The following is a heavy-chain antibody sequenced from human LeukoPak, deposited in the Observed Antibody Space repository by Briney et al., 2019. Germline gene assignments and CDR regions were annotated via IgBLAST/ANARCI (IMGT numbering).Heavy chain of an antibody. D-gene: IGHD2-21*02. Sequence: GGSLRLSCAASGFTFRNHWMGWVRQAPGKGLEWVANIKGDGSEKEYVDSVKGRFTISRDNAKNTVYLQLSSLRAEDTAVYYCTRAVVVTASDSWGQGTLVTVSS. CDR3: TRAVVVTASDS. J-gene: IGHJ4*02. CDR2: IKGDGSEK. V-gene: IGHV3-7*02. CDR1: GFTFRNHW.